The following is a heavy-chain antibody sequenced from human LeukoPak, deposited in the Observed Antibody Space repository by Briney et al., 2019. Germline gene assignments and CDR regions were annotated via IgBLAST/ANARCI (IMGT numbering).Heavy chain of an antibody. CDR2: IRYDGSNK. V-gene: IGHV3-30*02. J-gene: IGHJ4*02. D-gene: IGHD2/OR15-2a*01. Sequence: GGSLRLSCAASGFTFSSYGMHWVRQAPGKGLEWVAFIRYDGSNKYYADSVKGRFTISRDNSKNTLYLQMNCLRAEDTAVYYCARHPLDLLPFDYWGQGTLVTVSS. CDR1: GFTFSSYG. CDR3: ARHPLDLLPFDY.